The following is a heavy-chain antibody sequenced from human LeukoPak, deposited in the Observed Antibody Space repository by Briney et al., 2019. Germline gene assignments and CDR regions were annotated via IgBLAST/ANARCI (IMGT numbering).Heavy chain of an antibody. J-gene: IGHJ1*01. CDR3: AKAGGRLLEYFQH. Sequence: PGRSLRLSCVASGFMFDDYAMHWVRQAPGKGLEWVSGINWNSGRIGYADSVKGRFSISRDNAKNSLYLQMNSLRVEDTALYYCAKAGGRLLEYFQHWGQGTLVTVSS. CDR1: GFMFDDYA. D-gene: IGHD1-26*01. V-gene: IGHV3-9*01. CDR2: INWNSGRI.